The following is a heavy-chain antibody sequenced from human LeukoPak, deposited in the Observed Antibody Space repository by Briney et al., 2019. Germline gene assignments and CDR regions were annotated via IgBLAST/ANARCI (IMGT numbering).Heavy chain of an antibody. J-gene: IGHJ4*02. CDR1: GGSISSSNYY. Sequence: SETLSLTCTVSGGSISSSNYYWGWIRQPPGKGLEWIGSIYYTGSTYYNPSLKSRVTISADTSKNQFSLKLSSVTAADTAVYYCARGFGAGDANSSSWSDKKAVAGEFDYWGQGTLVTVSS. V-gene: IGHV4-39*07. CDR3: ARGFGAGDANSSSWSDKKAVAGEFDY. D-gene: IGHD6-13*01. CDR2: IYYTGST.